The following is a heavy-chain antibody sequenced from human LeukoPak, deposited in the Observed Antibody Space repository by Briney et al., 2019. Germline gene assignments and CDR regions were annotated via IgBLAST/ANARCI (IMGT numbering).Heavy chain of an antibody. V-gene: IGHV1-2*02. J-gene: IGHJ4*02. D-gene: IGHD1-14*01. CDR3: VRRLGSQGSYPVYNY. CDR2: INPNSGGT. CDR1: GYTFTGYY. Sequence: ASVKVSCKTSGYTFTGYYMHWVRQAPGQGLEWMGWINPNSGGTNYAQKFQGRVTMTRDKSISTAYMELSRLRSDDTAVYYCVRRLGSQGSYPVYNYWGQGTLVTVPS.